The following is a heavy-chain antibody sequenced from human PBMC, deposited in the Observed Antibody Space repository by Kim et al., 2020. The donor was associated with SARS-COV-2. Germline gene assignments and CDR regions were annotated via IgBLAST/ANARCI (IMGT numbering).Heavy chain of an antibody. CDR1: GFTFSSYG. Sequence: GGSLRLSCAASGFTFSSYGMHWVRQAPGKGLEWVAVISYDGSNKYYADSVKGRFTISRDNSKNTVYLQMNSLRAEDTAVYYCAKDRVMATSRGYFDYWGQGTLVTVSS. CDR3: AKDRVMATSRGYFDY. CDR2: ISYDGSNK. D-gene: IGHD2-21*01. J-gene: IGHJ4*02. V-gene: IGHV3-30*18.